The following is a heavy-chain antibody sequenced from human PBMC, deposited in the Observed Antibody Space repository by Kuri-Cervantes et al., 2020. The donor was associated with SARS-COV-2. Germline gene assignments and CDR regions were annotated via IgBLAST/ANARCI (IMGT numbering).Heavy chain of an antibody. CDR3: ARDAFDSSGYQLVDY. V-gene: IGHV1-18*04. Sequence: ASVKVSCKASGYSFNTYGITWVRQAPGQGLEWMGWISAYNDYTDYAQKVQDGVTMTTDTSTSTAYMELRGLRSDDTAVYYCARDAFDSSGYQLVDYWGQGTLVTVSS. J-gene: IGHJ4*02. D-gene: IGHD3-22*01. CDR1: GYSFNTYG. CDR2: ISAYNDYT.